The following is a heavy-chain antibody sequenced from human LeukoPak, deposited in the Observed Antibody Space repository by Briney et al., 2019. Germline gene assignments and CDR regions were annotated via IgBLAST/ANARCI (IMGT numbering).Heavy chain of an antibody. Sequence: GGSLRLSCAASGFTFSSYEMNWVRQAPGKGLEWVSYISSSGSTIYYADSVKGRFTISRDNAKNSLYLQMNSLRAEDTAVYYCAKDIAPIVGATDGAFDIWGQGTMVTVSS. CDR1: GFTFSSYE. J-gene: IGHJ3*02. D-gene: IGHD1-26*01. CDR3: AKDIAPIVGATDGAFDI. CDR2: ISSSGSTI. V-gene: IGHV3-48*03.